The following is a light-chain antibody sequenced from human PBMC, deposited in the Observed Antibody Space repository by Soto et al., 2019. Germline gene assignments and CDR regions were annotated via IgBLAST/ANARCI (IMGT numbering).Light chain of an antibody. J-gene: IGLJ1*01. CDR3: NSYTNNNTFV. CDR1: SSDVGGYNY. Sequence: QSALTQPASVSGSPGQSITISCTGTSSDVGGYNYVSWFQQHPGKAPKLMIYEVSNRPSGVSKRFSGSRSGNTASLTISGLQSEDEAEYYCNSYTNNNTFVFGTGTKVTVL. V-gene: IGLV2-14*01. CDR2: EVS.